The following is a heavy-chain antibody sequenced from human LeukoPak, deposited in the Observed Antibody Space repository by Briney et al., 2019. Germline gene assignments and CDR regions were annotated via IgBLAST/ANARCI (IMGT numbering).Heavy chain of an antibody. CDR2: IRRKSYAGTT. CDR3: TRVYSEDCYEKYFDC. J-gene: IGHJ4*02. CDR1: GFTFSDYS. V-gene: IGHV3-49*04. D-gene: IGHD1-26*01. Sequence: QPGGSLRLSCTTSGFTFSDYSMSWVRQAPGKGLEWVAYIRRKSYAGTTEYAASVRGRFTFSRDDSRSLAYLQMNTLKTEDTAVYYCTRVYSEDCYEKYFDCWRQATLVTVPS.